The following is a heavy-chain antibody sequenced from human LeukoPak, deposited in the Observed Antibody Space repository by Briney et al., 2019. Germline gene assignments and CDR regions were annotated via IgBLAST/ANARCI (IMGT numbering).Heavy chain of an antibody. Sequence: SETLSLTCTVSGGSINSYYWSWIRQPPGKGLEWIGYIYYSGSTNYNPSLKSRVTISVDTSKNQFSLKLSSVTAADTAVYYCARGGYGCSSTSCYFDYWGQGTLVTVSS. D-gene: IGHD2-2*01. CDR2: IYYSGST. CDR1: GGSINSYY. CDR3: ARGGYGCSSTSCYFDY. J-gene: IGHJ4*02. V-gene: IGHV4-59*01.